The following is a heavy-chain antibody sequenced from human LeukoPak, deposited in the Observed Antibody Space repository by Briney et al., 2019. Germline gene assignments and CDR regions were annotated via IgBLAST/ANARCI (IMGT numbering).Heavy chain of an antibody. CDR2: VNRDGSET. Sequence: GGSLRLSCVASGFTFGKYWMSWVRQVPGRGPEWVANVNRDGSETYYLDSVKGRFTISKDNAKNSLYLQMNSLRAEDTALYHCARNNGMDVWGQGTTVIVSS. J-gene: IGHJ6*02. CDR3: ARNNGMDV. CDR1: GFTFGKYW. V-gene: IGHV3-7*03.